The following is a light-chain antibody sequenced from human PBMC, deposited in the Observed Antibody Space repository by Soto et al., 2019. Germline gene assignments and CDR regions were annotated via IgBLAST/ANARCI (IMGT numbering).Light chain of an antibody. CDR2: STN. J-gene: IGLJ2*01. CDR3: VLYMGSGISV. CDR1: SGSVSTSYY. Sequence: QTVVTQEPSFSVSPGGTVTLTCGLSSGSVSTSYYPSWYQQTPGQAPRTLIYSTNTRSSGVPDRFSGSILGNKAALTITGDQADDESYYYCVLYMGSGISVFGGGTKLTVL. V-gene: IGLV8-61*01.